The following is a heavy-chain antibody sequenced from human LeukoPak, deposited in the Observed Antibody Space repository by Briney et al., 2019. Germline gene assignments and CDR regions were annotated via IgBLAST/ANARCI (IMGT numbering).Heavy chain of an antibody. Sequence: SETLSLTCTVSGGSVSSGSYDWSWIRQPPGKGLEWIGYIYNSGSTNYSPALKSRVTISVDASKNQFSLKLSSVTAADTAVYYCARSATVTTNPFDYWGQGTLVTVSS. CDR1: GGSVSSGSYD. V-gene: IGHV4-61*01. CDR2: IYNSGST. D-gene: IGHD4-17*01. J-gene: IGHJ4*02. CDR3: ARSATVTTNPFDY.